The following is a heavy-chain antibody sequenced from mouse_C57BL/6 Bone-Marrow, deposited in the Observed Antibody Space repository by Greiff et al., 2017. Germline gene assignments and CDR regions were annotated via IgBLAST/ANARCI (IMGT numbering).Heavy chain of an antibody. CDR2: INYDGSST. CDR3: ARDHYYGSSYAMDY. J-gene: IGHJ4*01. CDR1: GFTFSDYY. Sequence: DVMLVESEGGLVQPGSSMKLSCTASGFTFSDYYMAWVRQVPEKGLEWVANINYDGSSTYYLDSLKSRFIISRDNAKNILYLQMSRLKSEDTATYYCARDHYYGSSYAMDYWGQGTSVTVSS. D-gene: IGHD1-1*01. V-gene: IGHV5-16*01.